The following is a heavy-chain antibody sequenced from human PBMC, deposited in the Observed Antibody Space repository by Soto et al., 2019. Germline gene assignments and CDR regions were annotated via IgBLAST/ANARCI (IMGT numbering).Heavy chain of an antibody. D-gene: IGHD6-13*01. V-gene: IGHV4-4*07. CDR1: GCSISSFY. CDR2: IYSGGRN. CDR3: ARGSSRWDY. Sequence: PSETLSLASPVSGCSISSFYWSWIRQPAGKGLEWIGRIYSGGRNNYNPSLKSRVTMSVDTSKNQFSLRLSSVTAADTAMYYCARGSSRWDYWGRGTLVTVSS. J-gene: IGHJ4*02.